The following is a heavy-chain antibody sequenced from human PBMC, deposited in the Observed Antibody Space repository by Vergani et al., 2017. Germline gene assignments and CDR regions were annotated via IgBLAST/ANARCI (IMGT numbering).Heavy chain of an antibody. J-gene: IGHJ4*02. D-gene: IGHD3-22*01. CDR2: IYYSGST. Sequence: QVQLQESGPGLVKPSETLSLTCTVSGGSISSYYWSWIRQPPGRGLEWIGYIYYSGSTNYNPSLKSRVTISVDTSKNQFSLTLSSVTAADTAVYYCARGRYYDSSGYYYLFDYWGQGTLVTVSS. V-gene: IGHV4-59*01. CDR1: GGSISSYY. CDR3: ARGRYYDSSGYYYLFDY.